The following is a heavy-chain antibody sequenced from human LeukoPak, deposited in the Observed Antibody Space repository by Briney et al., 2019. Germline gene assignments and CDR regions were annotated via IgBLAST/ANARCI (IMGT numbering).Heavy chain of an antibody. CDR2: INPNSVGT. CDR1: GYTFIGYY. Sequence: ASVKVSCKPSGYTFIGYYMHWVRQAPGQGLERMGWINPNSVGTNYAQTFQGRVTLNRDTSISTAYMELSMMRSDDTAVYYCEREYKTISGIWASCYGYSSSCEDDAFDIWGQGTMVTVSS. J-gene: IGHJ3*02. D-gene: IGHD6-13*01. CDR3: EREYKTISGIWASCYGYSSSCEDDAFDI. V-gene: IGHV1-2*02.